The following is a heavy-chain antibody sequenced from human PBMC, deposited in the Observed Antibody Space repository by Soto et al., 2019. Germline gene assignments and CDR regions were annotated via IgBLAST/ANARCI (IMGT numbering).Heavy chain of an antibody. V-gene: IGHV3-23*01. D-gene: IGHD5-12*01. CDR3: AKEHGGGTSTITSYFDY. CDR2: ISASGADT. J-gene: IGHJ4*02. CDR1: GITFNNYA. Sequence: PGGSQRLSCTASGITFNNYALSWVRQNTGKGLEWVSGISASGADTFYADSVKGRFTISRDNSKNTLSLQVNSLRADDTAVYYCAKEHGGGTSTITSYFDYWGRGTLVTVSS.